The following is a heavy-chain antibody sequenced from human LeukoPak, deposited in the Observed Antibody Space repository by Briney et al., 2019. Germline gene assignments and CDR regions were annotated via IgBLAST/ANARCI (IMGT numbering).Heavy chain of an antibody. CDR3: AKSGYNRFDY. J-gene: IGHJ4*02. Sequence: GGSLRLSCAASGFTFSSSVMSWVRQAPGKGLEWVSSISGSGSGGSTYYADSVKGRFTISRDNSKNTLYLQMNSLRVEDTAVYYCAKSGYNRFDYWGQGTLVTVSS. CDR2: ISGSGSGGST. D-gene: IGHD5-24*01. CDR1: GFTFSSSV. V-gene: IGHV3-23*01.